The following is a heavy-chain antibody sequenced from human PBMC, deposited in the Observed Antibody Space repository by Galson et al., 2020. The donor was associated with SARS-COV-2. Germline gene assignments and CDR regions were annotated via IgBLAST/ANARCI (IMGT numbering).Heavy chain of an antibody. Sequence: ASVKVSCKASGYTFTGYYMHWVRQAPGQGLEWMGWINPNSGGTNYAQKFQGRVTMTRDTSISTAYMELSRLRSDDTAVYYCARPNLRIAAAGTAYYYYYYGMDVWGQGTTVTVSS. CDR3: ARPNLRIAAAGTAYYYYYYGMDV. J-gene: IGHJ6*02. CDR2: INPNSGGT. V-gene: IGHV1-2*02. D-gene: IGHD6-13*01. CDR1: GYTFTGYY.